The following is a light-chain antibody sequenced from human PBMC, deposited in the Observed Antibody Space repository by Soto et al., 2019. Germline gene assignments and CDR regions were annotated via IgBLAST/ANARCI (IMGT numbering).Light chain of an antibody. J-gene: IGKJ5*01. V-gene: IGKV3-20*01. Sequence: EIVLTQSPGTLSLSPGERATLFCRASQSVSNNYLAWYQQKPGQAPRLLIYGASNRATGIPDRFSGSGSGTDFTLTISRLEAEDCAVYYCQQHGTTFGEGTRLEIK. CDR2: GAS. CDR1: QSVSNNY. CDR3: QQHGTT.